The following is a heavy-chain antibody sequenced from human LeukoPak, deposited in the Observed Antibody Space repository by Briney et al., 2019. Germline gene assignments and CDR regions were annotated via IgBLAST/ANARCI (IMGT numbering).Heavy chain of an antibody. CDR1: GFTFSSYW. Sequence: PGGSLRLSCAASGFTFSSYWMSWVRQAPGKGLEWVANIKQDGSEKYYVDSVKGRFTISRDNAKNSLYLQMNSLRAEDTAVYYCARVAGKAARTNWFDPWGQGTLVTVSS. V-gene: IGHV3-7*01. D-gene: IGHD6-6*01. CDR2: IKQDGSEK. CDR3: ARVAGKAARTNWFDP. J-gene: IGHJ5*02.